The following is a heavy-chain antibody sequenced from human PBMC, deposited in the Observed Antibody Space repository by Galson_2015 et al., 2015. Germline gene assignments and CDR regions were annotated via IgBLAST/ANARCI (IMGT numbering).Heavy chain of an antibody. D-gene: IGHD2-2*01. CDR3: ARGFVPAAHPYYYYYGMDV. CDR1: GFTVSSNY. Sequence: SLRLSCAASGFTVSSNYMSWVRQAPGKGLEWVSVIYSGGSTYYADSVKGRFTISRDNSKNTLYLQMNSLRAEDTAVYYCARGFVPAAHPYYYYYGMDVWGQGTTVTVSS. CDR2: IYSGGST. J-gene: IGHJ6*02. V-gene: IGHV3-53*01.